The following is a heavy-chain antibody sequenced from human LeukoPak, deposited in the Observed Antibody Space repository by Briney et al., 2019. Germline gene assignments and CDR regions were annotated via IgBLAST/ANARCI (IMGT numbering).Heavy chain of an antibody. Sequence: QPGGSLRPSCVASGFTFSSYEMNWVRQAPGKGLEWVSYINSRGHIIYYADSVKGRFAISRDNAKKPLYLQMNSLRAEDTAVYHCATISLGAPEPWGQGTLVTVSS. CDR2: INSRGHII. CDR1: GFTFSSYE. V-gene: IGHV3-48*03. CDR3: ATISLGAPEP. J-gene: IGHJ4*02. D-gene: IGHD2-21*01.